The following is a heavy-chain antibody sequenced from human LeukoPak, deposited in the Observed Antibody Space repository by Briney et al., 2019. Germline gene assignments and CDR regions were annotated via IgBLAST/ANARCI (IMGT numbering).Heavy chain of an antibody. V-gene: IGHV4-61*01. CDR2: IYYSGST. Sequence: PSETLSLTCTVSGGSVSSGSYYWSWIRQPPGKGLEWIGYIYYSGSTNYNPSLKSRVTISVDTSKNQFSLKLSSVTAADTAVYYCARSKVPHYYDINWFDPWGQGTLVTVSS. CDR3: ARSKVPHYYDINWFDP. D-gene: IGHD3-22*01. CDR1: GGSVSSGSYY. J-gene: IGHJ5*02.